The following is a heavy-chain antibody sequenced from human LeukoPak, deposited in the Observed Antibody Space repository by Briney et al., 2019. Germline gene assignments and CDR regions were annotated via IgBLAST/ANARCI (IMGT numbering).Heavy chain of an antibody. CDR2: ISAYSGNS. CDR1: GYTFTSYG. J-gene: IGHJ5*02. CDR3: ATDHSMANTAWWFDP. V-gene: IGHV1-18*01. Sequence: ASVKVSCKASGYTFTSYGISWVRHAPGQGLELMGWISAYSGNSNCAQKLQGTVTTTTDTSTSTAYMEQRSLRSEDTAFYYCATDHSMANTAWWFDPWGQRTPVTASS. D-gene: IGHD5-24*01.